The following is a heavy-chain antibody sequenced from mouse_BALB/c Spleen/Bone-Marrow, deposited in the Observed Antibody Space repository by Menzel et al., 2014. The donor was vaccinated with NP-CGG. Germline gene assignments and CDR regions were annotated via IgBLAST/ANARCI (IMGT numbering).Heavy chain of an antibody. Sequence: QVQLQQSGAELVRPGTSVKISCKASGYTFTNYYLGWVKQRPGHGLEWIGDIYPGGGYTNYNEEFKGKATLTADTSSSTAYMQLSGLTSEDSAVYFCARESNFKDYFDYWGLGTTLTVSS. CDR3: ARESNFKDYFDY. CDR1: GYTFTNYY. V-gene: IGHV1-63*02. D-gene: IGHD2-5*01. J-gene: IGHJ2*01. CDR2: IYPGGGYT.